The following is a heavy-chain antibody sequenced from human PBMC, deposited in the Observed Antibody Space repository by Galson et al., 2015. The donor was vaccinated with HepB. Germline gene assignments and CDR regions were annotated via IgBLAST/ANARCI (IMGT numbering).Heavy chain of an antibody. D-gene: IGHD1-26*01. V-gene: IGHV1-24*01. CDR2: FDPEDGET. Sequence: SVKVSCKVSGYTLTELSMHWVRQAPGKGLEWMGGFDPEDGETIYAQKFQGRVTMTEDTSTDTAYMELSSLRSEDTAVYYCATAWSLSGVGATMRRFDAFDIWGQGTMVTVSS. CDR3: ATAWSLSGVGATMRRFDAFDI. J-gene: IGHJ3*02. CDR1: GYTLTELS.